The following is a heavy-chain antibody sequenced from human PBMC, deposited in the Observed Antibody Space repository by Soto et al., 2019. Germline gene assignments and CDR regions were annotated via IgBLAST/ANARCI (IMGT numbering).Heavy chain of an antibody. J-gene: IGHJ4*02. CDR2: FSGTSSNT. D-gene: IGHD5-18*01. V-gene: IGHV3-23*01. Sequence: EVQLLESGGGLVQPGGSLRLSCAASGFTFSNYAMSWVRQAPGKGLQWDSTFSGTSSNTYYADSVKGRFTVSRDDSNNSLFLQMHSLRAEDTALYYCAKAPHSFSVTGSFDYWGQGILVAVSS. CDR3: AKAPHSFSVTGSFDY. CDR1: GFTFSNYA.